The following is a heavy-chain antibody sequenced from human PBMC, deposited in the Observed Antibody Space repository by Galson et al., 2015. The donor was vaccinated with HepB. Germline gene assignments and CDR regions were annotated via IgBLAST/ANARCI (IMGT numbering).Heavy chain of an antibody. J-gene: IGHJ4*02. D-gene: IGHD6-13*01. CDR3: ARGAAPGDGYFDS. CDR1: GFTVSTNY. V-gene: IGHV3-66*01. CDR2: IYSGGST. Sequence: SLRLSCAASGFTVSTNYMSWVRQTPGKGLEWVSVIYSGGSTYYADSVKGRFIISRDNSKNTLYLQMNSLRVEDTAVYYCARGAAPGDGYFDSWGQGTLVTVSS.